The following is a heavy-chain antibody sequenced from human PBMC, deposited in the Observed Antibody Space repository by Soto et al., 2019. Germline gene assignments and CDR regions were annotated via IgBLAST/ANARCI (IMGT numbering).Heavy chain of an antibody. CDR3: APMGV. Sequence: RWSLRLCCAASGFTFSSYAMSWFRQAPGKGLEWVSAISGSDNSTYYADSVKGRFTISRDNSKNTLYLQMSSLRADDTAVYYCAPMGVWGQGTTVTVSS. CDR2: ISGSDNST. J-gene: IGHJ6*02. V-gene: IGHV3-23*01. CDR1: GFTFSSYA.